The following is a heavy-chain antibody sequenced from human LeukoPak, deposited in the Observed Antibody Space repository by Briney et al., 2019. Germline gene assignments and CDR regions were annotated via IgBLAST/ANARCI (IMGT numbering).Heavy chain of an antibody. D-gene: IGHD6-19*01. CDR3: TRGSSGRRDY. J-gene: IGHJ4*02. V-gene: IGHV1-8*01. CDR2: MKPNSGNT. Sequence: ASVKVSCKASGYTFTTCDINWVRQATGQGLEWMGWMKPNSGNTGYAQSFQGRVTMTRDTSISTAYMELSNLRSEDTAIYYCTRGSSGRRDYWGQGTQVTVSS. CDR1: GYTFTTCD.